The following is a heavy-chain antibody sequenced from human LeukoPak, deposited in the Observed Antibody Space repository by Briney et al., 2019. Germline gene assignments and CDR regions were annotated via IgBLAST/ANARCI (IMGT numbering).Heavy chain of an antibody. Sequence: SETLSLTCTVSGGSISSYYWSWLRQPPGKGLEWLGYIYTSGSTNYNPSLKSRVTISVETSKNQFSLKLSSVTAADTAVYYCARGARDGFTIFGVVTPEAYYYMDVWGKGTTVTVSS. J-gene: IGHJ6*03. CDR3: ARGARDGFTIFGVVTPEAYYYMDV. CDR1: GGSISSYY. V-gene: IGHV4-4*09. CDR2: IYTSGST. D-gene: IGHD3-3*01.